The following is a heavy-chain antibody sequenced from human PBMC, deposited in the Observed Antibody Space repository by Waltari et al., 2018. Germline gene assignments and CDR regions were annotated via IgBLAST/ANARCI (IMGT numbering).Heavy chain of an antibody. J-gene: IGHJ4*02. CDR1: GFTFSTYE. V-gene: IGHV3-48*03. Sequence: EVHLVESGGGLVQPGGSLRLSCAASGFTFSTYEMNWVRQAPGKGLEWLSYISHGGVSKFCAGSVRGRFTNSRDDAKNSVVLQMNSLRADDTAVYYCAREIQNSRGDCLDYWGLGTLVTVSS. D-gene: IGHD3-22*01. CDR2: ISHGGVSK. CDR3: AREIQNSRGDCLDY.